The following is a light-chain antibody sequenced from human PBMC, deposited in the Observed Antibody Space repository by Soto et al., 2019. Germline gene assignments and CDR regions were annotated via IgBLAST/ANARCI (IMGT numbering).Light chain of an antibody. J-gene: IGLJ2*01. CDR1: SGHSNYA. V-gene: IGLV4-69*01. CDR3: QTWGSGIVV. CDR2: LNSDGSH. Sequence: QPVLTQSASASLGASVKLTCTLSSGHSNYAIAWHQQQSEKGPRYLMKLNSDGSHSKGDGIPDRSSGSSSGAERYLTISSLQSEDEADYYCQTWGSGIVVFGGGTQLTVL.